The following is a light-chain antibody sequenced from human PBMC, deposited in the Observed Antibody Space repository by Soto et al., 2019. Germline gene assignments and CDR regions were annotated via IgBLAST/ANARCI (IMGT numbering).Light chain of an antibody. V-gene: IGKV1-39*01. CDR3: QQYNNWPPWT. J-gene: IGKJ1*01. CDR1: QRISTY. Sequence: DIEMTQSPSSLSASVGDRVTITCRASQRISTYLHWYQQRPGKAPNLLIYAASNLQSGVPSRFSGSGSGTVFALTISSLQSEDFAVYHCQQYNNWPPWTFGQGTKVDIK. CDR2: AAS.